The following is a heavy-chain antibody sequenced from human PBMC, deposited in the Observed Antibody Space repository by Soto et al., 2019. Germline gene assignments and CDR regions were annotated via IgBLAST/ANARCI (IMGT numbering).Heavy chain of an antibody. CDR2: IYYSGST. CDR1: GGSISSGGYY. V-gene: IGHV4-31*03. Sequence: QVQLQESGPGLVKPSQTLSLTCTVSGGSISSGGYYWSWISQHPGKGLEWIGYIYYSGSTYYNPSLNSRVTISVDTSKNQFSLKLSSVTAADTAVYYCAASCVGCGGFNYYGMDVWGQGTTVTVSS. D-gene: IGHD2-21*01. J-gene: IGHJ6*02. CDR3: AASCVGCGGFNYYGMDV.